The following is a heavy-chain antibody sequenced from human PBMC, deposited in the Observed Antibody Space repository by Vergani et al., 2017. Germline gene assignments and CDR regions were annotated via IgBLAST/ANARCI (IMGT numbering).Heavy chain of an antibody. CDR3: ARVVPLGGSGSYYDH. V-gene: IGHV3-11*06. CDR2: ISSSSSYT. Sequence: QVQLVESGGGLVKPGGSLRLSCAASGFSFSDYYMSWILQAPGKGLEWVSYISSSSSYTNDADSVKGRFTISRDNAKKSLYLQMNSLRVEDTAVYYCARVVPLGGSGSYYDHWGQGTLVTVSS. D-gene: IGHD3-10*01. CDR1: GFSFSDYY. J-gene: IGHJ4*02.